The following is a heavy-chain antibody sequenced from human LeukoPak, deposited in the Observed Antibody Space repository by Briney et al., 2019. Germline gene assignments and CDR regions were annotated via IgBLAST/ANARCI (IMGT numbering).Heavy chain of an antibody. Sequence: GDSLSLSCAASGFTFSSYAMHWVRQAPGKGLEWVAVISYDGSNKYYADSVKGRFTISRDNSKNTLYLQMNSLRAEDTAVYYCAREGGSGSYWVGYFDYWGQGTLVTVSS. CDR1: GFTFSSYA. CDR3: AREGGSGSYWVGYFDY. D-gene: IGHD1-26*01. CDR2: ISYDGSNK. V-gene: IGHV3-30-3*01. J-gene: IGHJ4*02.